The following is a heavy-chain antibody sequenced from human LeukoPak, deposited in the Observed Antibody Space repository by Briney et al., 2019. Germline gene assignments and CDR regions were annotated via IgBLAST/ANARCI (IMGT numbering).Heavy chain of an antibody. CDR3: ARDLGGDSYGYWDY. Sequence: PGGSLRLSCAASGFTFSSYAMHWVRQAPGKGLEWVAVISYDGSNKYYADSVKGRFTISRDNSKNTLYLQMNSLRAEDTAVYYCARDLGGDSYGYWDYWGQGTLVTVSS. D-gene: IGHD5-18*01. CDR2: ISYDGSNK. V-gene: IGHV3-30-3*01. J-gene: IGHJ4*02. CDR1: GFTFSSYA.